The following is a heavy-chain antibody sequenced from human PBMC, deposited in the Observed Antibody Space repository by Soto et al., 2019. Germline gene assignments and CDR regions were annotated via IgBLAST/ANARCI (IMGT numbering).Heavy chain of an antibody. CDR1: GGSFSGYY. CDR2: INHSGST. D-gene: IGHD6-13*01. Sequence: LSLTCAVYGGSFSGYYWSWIRQPPGKGLEWIGEINHSGSTNYNPSLKSRVTISVDTSKNQFSLKLSSVTAADTAVYYCARGLKGFSSSWFYYYYGMDVWGQGT. V-gene: IGHV4-34*01. J-gene: IGHJ6*02. CDR3: ARGLKGFSSSWFYYYYGMDV.